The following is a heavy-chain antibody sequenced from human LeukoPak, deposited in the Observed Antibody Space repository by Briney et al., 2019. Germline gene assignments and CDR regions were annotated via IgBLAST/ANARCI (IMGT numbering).Heavy chain of an antibody. V-gene: IGHV4-31*02. CDR3: ARTPSRGSDGLDY. Sequence: IGYIYYSGSTYYNPSLKSRVTISVDTSKNQFSLKLSSVTAADTAVYYCARTPSRGSDGLDYWGQGTLVTVSS. J-gene: IGHJ4*02. CDR2: IYYSGST. D-gene: IGHD1-26*01.